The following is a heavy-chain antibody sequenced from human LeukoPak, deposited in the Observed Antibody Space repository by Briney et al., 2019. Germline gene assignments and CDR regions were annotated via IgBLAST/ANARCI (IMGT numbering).Heavy chain of an antibody. CDR1: GGSISSYY. J-gene: IGHJ4*02. V-gene: IGHV4-59*08. CDR2: IYYSGST. CDR3: ARRVPFYGSGSYYPPYYFDY. Sequence: SETLSLTCTVSGGSISSYYWSWIRQPPGKGLEWIGYIYYSGSTNYNPSLKSRVTISVDTSKNQFSLKLSSVTAADTAVYYRARRVPFYGSGSYYPPYYFDYWGQGTLVTVSS. D-gene: IGHD3-10*01.